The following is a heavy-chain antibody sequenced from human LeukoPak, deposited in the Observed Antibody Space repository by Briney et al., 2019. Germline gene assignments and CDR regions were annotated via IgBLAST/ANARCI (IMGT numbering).Heavy chain of an antibody. J-gene: IGHJ6*02. V-gene: IGHV3-7*03. CDR3: AKGGDYVYYYYGMDV. CDR2: IRQDGGQT. D-gene: IGHD4-17*01. Sequence: QTGGSLRLSCAASELTFSVYWMTWVRQAPGKGLQWVGNIRQDGGQTHYSDSVKGRFTISRDNAKNSLYLQMNSLRAEDTALYYCAKGGDYVYYYYGMDVWGQGTTVTVSS. CDR1: ELTFSVYW.